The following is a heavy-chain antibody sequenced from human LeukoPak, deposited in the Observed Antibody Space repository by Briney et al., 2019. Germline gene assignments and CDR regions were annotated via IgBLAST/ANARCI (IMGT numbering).Heavy chain of an antibody. CDR3: ASPSLSGWYDY. V-gene: IGHV1-2*06. Sequence: ASVKVSCKASGYTFTGYYMHWVRQAPGQGLEWMGRINPNSDGTNYAQKFQGRVTMTRDTSISTAYMELSRLRSDDTAVYYCASPSLSGWYDYWGQGTLVTVSS. J-gene: IGHJ4*02. CDR1: GYTFTGYY. CDR2: INPNSDGT. D-gene: IGHD6-13*01.